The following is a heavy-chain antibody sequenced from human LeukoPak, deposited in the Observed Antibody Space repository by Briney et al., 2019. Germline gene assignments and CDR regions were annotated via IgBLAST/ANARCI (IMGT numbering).Heavy chain of an antibody. Sequence: GGSLRLSCAASGFTFRNYEMNWVRQAPGKGLEWVSYISSSGSTIYYADSVKGRFTISRDNAKNSLYLQMNSLRAEDTAVYYCAKDRCSNGIGCYYYYMDVWGKGTTVTIYS. CDR2: ISSSGSTI. CDR3: AKDRCSNGIGCYYYYMDV. D-gene: IGHD2-8*01. J-gene: IGHJ6*03. V-gene: IGHV3-48*03. CDR1: GFTFRNYE.